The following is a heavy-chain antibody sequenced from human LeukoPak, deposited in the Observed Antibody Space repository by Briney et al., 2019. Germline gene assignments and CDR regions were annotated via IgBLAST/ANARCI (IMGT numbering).Heavy chain of an antibody. V-gene: IGHV4-4*07. CDR2: IYTSGNT. CDR3: ATNGGVTMILVVHTEGQSLQH. CDR1: GGSISSYY. Sequence: PSETLSLTCTVSGGSISSYYWSWIRQPAGKGLEWIGRIYTSGNTNYNPSLKSRVTISVDTSKNRFSLKLSSVTAADTAVYYCATNGGVTMILVVHTEGQSLQHWGQGTLVTVSS. D-gene: IGHD3-22*01. J-gene: IGHJ1*01.